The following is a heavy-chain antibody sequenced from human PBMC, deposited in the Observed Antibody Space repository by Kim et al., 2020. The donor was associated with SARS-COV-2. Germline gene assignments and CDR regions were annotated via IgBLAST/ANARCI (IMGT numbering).Heavy chain of an antibody. Sequence: GGSLRLSCAASGFTFSDYYMSWIRQAPGKGLEWVSYISSSGSTIYYADSVKGRFTISRDNAKNSLYLQMNSLRAEDTAVYYCASIMVQGVIGGLGPLGYYDGMNVWGQGTTVTVSS. CDR2: ISSSGSTI. CDR1: GFTFSDYY. J-gene: IGHJ6*02. CDR3: ASIMVQGVIGGLGPLGYYDGMNV. D-gene: IGHD3-10*01. V-gene: IGHV3-11*01.